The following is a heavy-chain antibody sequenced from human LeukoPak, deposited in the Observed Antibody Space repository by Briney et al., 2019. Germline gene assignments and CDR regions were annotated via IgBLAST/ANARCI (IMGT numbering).Heavy chain of an antibody. CDR1: GYTFTSYD. D-gene: IGHD3-22*01. CDR3: ARGKPRASAVVVVITTPFDY. V-gene: IGHV1-8*01. J-gene: IGHJ4*02. CDR2: MNPDSGNT. Sequence: ASVKVSCKASGYTFTSYDINWARQATGQGLEWMGWMNPDSGNTGYAQKFQGRVTMTRNTSISTAYMELSSLRSEDTAVYYCARGKPRASAVVVVITTPFDYWGQGTLVTVSS.